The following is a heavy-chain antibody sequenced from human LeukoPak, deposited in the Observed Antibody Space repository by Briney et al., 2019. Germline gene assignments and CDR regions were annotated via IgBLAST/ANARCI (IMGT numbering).Heavy chain of an antibody. V-gene: IGHV4-61*02. Sequence: PSETLSPTCTVSGGSISSSSYYWGWIRQPAGKGLEWIGRIYTSGSTNYNPSLKSRVTMSVDTSKNQFSLKLSSVTAADTAVYYCARDNDYGDYDGFWYFDLWGRGTLVTVSS. CDR1: GGSISSSSYY. CDR2: IYTSGST. D-gene: IGHD4-17*01. J-gene: IGHJ2*01. CDR3: ARDNDYGDYDGFWYFDL.